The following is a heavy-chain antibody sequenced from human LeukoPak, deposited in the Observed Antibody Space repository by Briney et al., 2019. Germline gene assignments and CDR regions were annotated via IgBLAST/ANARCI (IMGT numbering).Heavy chain of an antibody. V-gene: IGHV3-30-3*01. Sequence: GGSLRLSCAASGFIFSNYVMNWARQAPGKGLEWVAIIPYDGSKKYYADSVKGRFTISRDNSKNTVYLQMNSLRAEDTAVYYCATRIASPGRGWFDPWGQGTLVTVSS. J-gene: IGHJ5*02. CDR2: IPYDGSKK. D-gene: IGHD6-13*01. CDR1: GFIFSNYV. CDR3: ATRIASPGRGWFDP.